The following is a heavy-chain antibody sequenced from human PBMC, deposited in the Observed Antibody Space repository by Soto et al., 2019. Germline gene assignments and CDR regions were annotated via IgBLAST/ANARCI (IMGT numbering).Heavy chain of an antibody. CDR3: RTQWLD. CDR1: GFTFSDAW. Sequence: EVQLVESGGGLVKPGGSLRLSCAASGFTFSDAWMSWVRQAPGKGLEWVGLIKKKADGGTTEYAAPLKGRFTISRDDSKNTVYLQMSSLRTEATAVYYCRTQWLDWGQGTLVTVSS. D-gene: IGHD6-19*01. CDR2: IKKKADGGTT. V-gene: IGHV3-15*01. J-gene: IGHJ4*02.